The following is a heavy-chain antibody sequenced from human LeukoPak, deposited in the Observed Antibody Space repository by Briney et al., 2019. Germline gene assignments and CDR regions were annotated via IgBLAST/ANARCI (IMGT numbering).Heavy chain of an antibody. Sequence: GGSLRLSCAASGFTFSSYEMNWVRQAPGKGLEWVSYISSSGSTIYYADSVKGRFTISRDNAKSSLYLQMNSLRAEDTAVYYCARATSYGSGSYYNDWGQGTLSPSPQ. CDR2: ISSSGSTI. CDR1: GFTFSSYE. J-gene: IGHJ4*02. D-gene: IGHD3-10*01. V-gene: IGHV3-48*03. CDR3: ARATSYGSGSYYND.